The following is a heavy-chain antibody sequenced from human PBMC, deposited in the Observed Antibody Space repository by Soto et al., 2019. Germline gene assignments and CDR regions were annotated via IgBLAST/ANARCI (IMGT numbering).Heavy chain of an antibody. J-gene: IGHJ4*02. CDR2: IYPGDSDT. CDR3: AREDWSAYHQDF. D-gene: IGHD3-3*01. CDR1: GYSSCSHW. Sequence: LGASLKISCKGSGYSSCSHWIGWVRQMPGKGLDWMGIIYPGDSDTRYSPSFLGQVTISADKSINTAYLQCSSLKASDTAMYFCAREDWSAYHQDFWGQGVLVTVSS. V-gene: IGHV5-51*01.